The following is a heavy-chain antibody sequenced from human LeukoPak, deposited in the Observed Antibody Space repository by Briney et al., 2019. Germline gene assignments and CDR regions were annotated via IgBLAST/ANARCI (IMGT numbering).Heavy chain of an antibody. CDR2: IYYSGST. CDR3: ARQSAQVITIFGVVSIDYYFDY. CDR1: GGSISSSSYY. D-gene: IGHD3-3*01. V-gene: IGHV4-39*01. Sequence: PSETLSLTCTVSGGSISSSSYYWGWIRPPTGKGLEWIGSIYYSGSTYYNPSLKSRVTISVDTSKNQFSLKLSSVTAADTAVYYCARQSAQVITIFGVVSIDYYFDYWGQGTLVTVSS. J-gene: IGHJ4*02.